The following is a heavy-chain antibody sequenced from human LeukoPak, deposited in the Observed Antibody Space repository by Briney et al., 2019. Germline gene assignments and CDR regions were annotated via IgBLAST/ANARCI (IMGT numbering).Heavy chain of an antibody. CDR3: ARFNPIPTYSGGWYERGFDY. J-gene: IGHJ4*02. V-gene: IGHV4-31*03. CDR2: IYYSGST. D-gene: IGHD6-19*01. CDR1: GGSIGSGGYY. Sequence: PSETLSLTCTVSGGSIGSGGYYWSWIRQHPGKGLEWIGYIYYSGSTYYNPSLKSRATISVDTSKNQSSLKLSSVTAADTAVYYCARFNPIPTYSGGWYERGFDYWGQGTLVTVSS.